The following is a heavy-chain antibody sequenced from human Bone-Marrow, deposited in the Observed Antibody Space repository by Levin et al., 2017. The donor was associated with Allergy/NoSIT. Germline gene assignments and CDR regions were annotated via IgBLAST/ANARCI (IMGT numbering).Heavy chain of an antibody. J-gene: IGHJ3*01. V-gene: IGHV3-48*02. CDR3: ARAPYYRAFDL. CDR2: ISSVSTTI. CDR1: GFIFSSYS. D-gene: IGHD1-26*01. Sequence: LSLTCGVSGFIFSSYSMNWVRQAPGKGLEWISYISSVSTTIYYADSVQGRFTISRDNAKNSLFLQLNSLRDEDTAMYYCARAPYYRAFDLWGQGTMVTVSS.